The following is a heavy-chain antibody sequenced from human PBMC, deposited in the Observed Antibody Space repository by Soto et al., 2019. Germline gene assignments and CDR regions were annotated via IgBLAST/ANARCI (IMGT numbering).Heavy chain of an antibody. J-gene: IGHJ4*02. CDR2: ISWNSGSI. V-gene: IGHV3-9*01. Sequence: GGSLRLSCAASGFTFDDYAMHWVRQAPGKGLEWVSGISWNSGSIGYADSVKGRFTISRDNAKNSLYLQMNSLRAEDTALYYCAKDIGYYYDSSGYYPYWDQGTLVTVSS. D-gene: IGHD3-22*01. CDR1: GFTFDDYA. CDR3: AKDIGYYYDSSGYYPY.